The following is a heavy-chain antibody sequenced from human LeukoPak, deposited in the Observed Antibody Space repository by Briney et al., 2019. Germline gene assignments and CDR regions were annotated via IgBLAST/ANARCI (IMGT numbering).Heavy chain of an antibody. CDR2: ISYDGSNK. CDR3: ARPDYGDYGGGTFDY. D-gene: IGHD4-17*01. V-gene: IGHV3-30-3*01. CDR1: GFTFSSYA. Sequence: GGSLRLSCAASGFTFSSYAMHWVRQAPGKGLEWVAVISYDGSNKYYADSVKGRFTISRDNSKNTLYLQMNSLRAEDTAVYYCARPDYGDYGGGTFDYWGQGTLVTVSS. J-gene: IGHJ4*02.